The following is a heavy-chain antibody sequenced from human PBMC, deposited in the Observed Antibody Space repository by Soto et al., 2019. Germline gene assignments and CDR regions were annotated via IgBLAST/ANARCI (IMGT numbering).Heavy chain of an antibody. CDR1: EFTLSDAW. CDR3: STDLVGQLPGDWGH. J-gene: IGHJ4*02. V-gene: IGHV3-15*01. CDR2: ILSKTHGGTA. Sequence: EVQLVESGGGLVKPGGSLRLSCVASEFTLSDAWMSWVRQAPGKGLEWVGRILSKTHGGTADYAAPVKGRFTISRDDSKNTLYLQMNSLKTEDTAVYYCSTDLVGQLPGDWGHWGQGTLVTVSS. D-gene: IGHD2-2*01.